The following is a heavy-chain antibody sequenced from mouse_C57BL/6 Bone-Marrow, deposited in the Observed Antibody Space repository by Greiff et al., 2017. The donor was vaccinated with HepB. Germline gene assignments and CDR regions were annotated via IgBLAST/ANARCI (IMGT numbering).Heavy chain of an antibody. D-gene: IGHD1-1*01. V-gene: IGHV5-12*01. CDR3: ASSTVVASFDY. Sequence: EVQLVESGGGLVQPGGSLKLSCAASGFTFSDYYMYWVRQTPEKRLEWVAYISNGGGSTYYPDTVKGRFTISRDNAKNTLYLQMSRLKSEDTAMYYCASSTVVASFDYWGQGTTLTVSS. CDR2: ISNGGGST. J-gene: IGHJ2*01. CDR1: GFTFSDYY.